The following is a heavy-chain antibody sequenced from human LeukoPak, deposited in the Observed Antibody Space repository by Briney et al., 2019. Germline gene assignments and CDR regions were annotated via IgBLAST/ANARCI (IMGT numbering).Heavy chain of an antibody. CDR3: AKDYGWSFDY. Sequence: GGSLRLSCAASGFTFSSYGMHWVRQAPGKGLEWVAYIPYDGTDKYYSDSVKGRFTISRDNSKNTLYLEMNSLRAEDTAVYYCAKDYGWSFDYWGQGTLVTVSS. J-gene: IGHJ4*02. D-gene: IGHD3-16*01. CDR1: GFTFSSYG. CDR2: IPYDGTDK. V-gene: IGHV3-30*02.